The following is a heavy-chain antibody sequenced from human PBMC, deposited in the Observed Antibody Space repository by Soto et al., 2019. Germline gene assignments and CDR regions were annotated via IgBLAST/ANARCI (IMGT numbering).Heavy chain of an antibody. Sequence: PSETLSLTGAVYGGSFSGYYWSWIRQPPGKGLEWIGEINHSGSTNYNPSLKSRVTISVDTSKNQFSLKLSSVTAADTAVYYCARGTWYYGSGSHHAFDYWGQGTLVTVSS. D-gene: IGHD3-10*01. CDR1: GGSFSGYY. CDR3: ARGTWYYGSGSHHAFDY. V-gene: IGHV4-34*01. J-gene: IGHJ4*02. CDR2: INHSGST.